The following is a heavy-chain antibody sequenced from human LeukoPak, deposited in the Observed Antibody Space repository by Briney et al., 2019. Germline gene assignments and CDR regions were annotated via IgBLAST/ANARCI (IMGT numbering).Heavy chain of an antibody. CDR3: ASDGQTGLALDY. CDR2: INAGNGNT. V-gene: IGHV1-3*01. CDR1: GYTFTSYA. J-gene: IGHJ4*02. Sequence: ASVKVSCKASGYTFTSYAMHWVRQAPGQRLEWMGWINAGNGNTKYSQKLQGRVTITRDTSASTAYMELSSLRSEDTAVYYCASDGQTGLALDYWGQGTLVTVSS. D-gene: IGHD1-14*01.